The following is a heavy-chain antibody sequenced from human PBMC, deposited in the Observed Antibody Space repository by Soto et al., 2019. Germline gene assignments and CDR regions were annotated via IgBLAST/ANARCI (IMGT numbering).Heavy chain of an antibody. CDR3: ARGSQNSVWT. CDR2: TYYRSTWYN. CDR1: GDSVSSTSAA. J-gene: IGHJ4*02. Sequence: KQSQTLSLTCAISGDSVSSTSAAWSWIRQSPSRGLEWLGRTYYRSTWYNNYAEFVKGRITINPDISRNQFSLQLTSVTPEDTAVYYCARGSQNSVWTWGQGTLVTVSS. V-gene: IGHV6-1*01. D-gene: IGHD6-19*01.